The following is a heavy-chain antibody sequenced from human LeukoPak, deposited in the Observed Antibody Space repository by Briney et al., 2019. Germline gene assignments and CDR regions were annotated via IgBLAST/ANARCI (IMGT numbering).Heavy chain of an antibody. CDR3: AKAPIAVVYNWFDP. CDR1: GFTFSSYA. Sequence: PGGSLRLSCAASGFTFSSYAMSWVRQAPGKGLEWVSATSGSGGSTYYADSVKGRFTISRDNSKNTLYLQMNSLRAEDTAVYYCAKAPIAVVYNWFDPWGQGTLVTVSS. J-gene: IGHJ5*02. D-gene: IGHD6-19*01. V-gene: IGHV3-23*01. CDR2: TSGSGGST.